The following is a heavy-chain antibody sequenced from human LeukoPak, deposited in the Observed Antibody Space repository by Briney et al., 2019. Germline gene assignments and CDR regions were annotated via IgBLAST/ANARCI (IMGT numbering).Heavy chain of an antibody. J-gene: IGHJ4*02. D-gene: IGHD2-2*01. CDR2: ISGSGGST. V-gene: IGHV3-23*01. Sequence: GGSLRLSCAASGFTFSSYAMSWVRQAPGKGLEWVSAISGSGGSTYYADSVKGRFTISRDNAKNSLYLQMNSLRAEDTAVYYCRGYCGSTSCTQFDYWGQGTLVTVSS. CDR3: RGYCGSTSCTQFDY. CDR1: GFTFSSYA.